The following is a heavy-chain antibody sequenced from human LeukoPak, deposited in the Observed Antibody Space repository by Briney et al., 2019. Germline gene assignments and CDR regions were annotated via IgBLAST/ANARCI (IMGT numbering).Heavy chain of an antibody. D-gene: IGHD3-3*01. CDR2: IYYSGST. CDR1: GGSISSYY. J-gene: IGHJ5*02. V-gene: IGHV4-39*01. CDR3: ARHEGITIFGVVRSLGWFDP. Sequence: SETLSLTCTVSGGSISSYYWGWIRQPPGKGLVWIGSIYYSGSTYYNPSLKSRVTISVDTSKNQFSLKLSSVTAADTAVYYCARHEGITIFGVVRSLGWFDPWGQGTLVTVSS.